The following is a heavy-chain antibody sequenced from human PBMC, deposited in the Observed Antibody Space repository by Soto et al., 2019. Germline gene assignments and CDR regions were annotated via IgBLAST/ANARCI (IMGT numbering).Heavy chain of an antibody. CDR3: VRHAQWIIRAY. Sequence: PSETLSLTCTVSGGSITNYYWSWIRQPPGKGLEWIAYIYDSGSTNYNPSLKSRVTISVDTSKNQFSLKLSSVTAADTAVYYCVRHAQWIIRAYWGQGSLVTVSS. CDR2: IYDSGST. CDR1: GGSITNYY. J-gene: IGHJ4*02. V-gene: IGHV4-59*08. D-gene: IGHD5-12*01.